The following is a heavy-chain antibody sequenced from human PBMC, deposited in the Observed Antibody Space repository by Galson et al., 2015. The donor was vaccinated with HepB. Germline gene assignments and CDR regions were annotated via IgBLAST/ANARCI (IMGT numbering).Heavy chain of an antibody. V-gene: IGHV3-23*01. J-gene: IGHJ4*02. D-gene: IGHD2-2*01. Sequence: SLRLSCAAPGFTFSSHSMNWVRQAPGKGLEWVSGVRSGGGSKHYAASVKGRFTISRDDSKNTLYLQMNSLGAEDTAVYYCVKGWGGSSSSSYDYWGRGTLVTVSS. CDR1: GFTFSSHS. CDR3: VKGWGGSSSSSYDY. CDR2: VRSGGGSK.